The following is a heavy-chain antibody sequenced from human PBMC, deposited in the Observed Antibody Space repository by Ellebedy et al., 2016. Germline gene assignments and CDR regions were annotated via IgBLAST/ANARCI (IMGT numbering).Heavy chain of an antibody. CDR1: GFSFNDYW. CDR3: TREGRVGFDY. CDR2: IKQDGSEK. Sequence: GESLKISXVVSGFSFNDYWMDWVRQAPGKGLEWVANIKQDGSEKYSVDSVKGRFTISRDNAKKSLYLQMSSLTVDDTAVYYCTREGRVGFDYWGQGTLVTVSS. V-gene: IGHV3-7*03. D-gene: IGHD3-10*01. J-gene: IGHJ4*02.